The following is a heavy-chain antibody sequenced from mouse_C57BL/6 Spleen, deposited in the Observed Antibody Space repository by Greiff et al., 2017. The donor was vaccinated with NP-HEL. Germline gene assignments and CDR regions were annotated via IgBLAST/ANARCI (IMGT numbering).Heavy chain of an antibody. CDR1: GFTITDYY. CDR2: IDPEDGET. CDR3: ARTTGKAMDY. Sequence: VQLQQSGAELVKPGASVKLSCTASGFTITDYYMHWVKQRTEQGLEWIGRIDPEDGETKYAPNFQGKATITADTSSNTAYLQLSSLTSEDTAVYYCARTTGKAMDYWGQGTSVTVSS. J-gene: IGHJ4*01. D-gene: IGHD4-1*02. V-gene: IGHV14-2*01.